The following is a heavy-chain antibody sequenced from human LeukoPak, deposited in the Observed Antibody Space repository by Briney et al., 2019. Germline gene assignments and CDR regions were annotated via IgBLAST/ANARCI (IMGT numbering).Heavy chain of an antibody. D-gene: IGHD3-22*01. V-gene: IGHV3-30-3*01. CDR3: AKEDSSGPQ. J-gene: IGHJ4*02. Sequence: QPGRSLRLSCAASGFTFSNNPMHWVRRAPGKGLEWVAVISYDGSSKYYADSVKGRFTISRDNSKNTLYLQMNSLRAEDTAVYYCAKEDSSGPQWGQGTLVTVSS. CDR1: GFTFSNNP. CDR2: ISYDGSSK.